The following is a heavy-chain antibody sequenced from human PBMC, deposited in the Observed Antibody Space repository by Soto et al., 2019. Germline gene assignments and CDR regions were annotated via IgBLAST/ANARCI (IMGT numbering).Heavy chain of an antibody. CDR2: ISSSSSYI. Sequence: GGSLRLSCAASGFTFSSYSMNWVRQAPGKGLEWVSSISSSSSYIYYADSVKGRFTISRDNAKNSLYLQMNSLRAEDTAVYYCARIGIERLRSGDAFHNLRQGTMVTVSS. V-gene: IGHV3-21*01. CDR1: GFTFSSYS. J-gene: IGHJ3*02. CDR3: ARIGIERLRSGDAFHN. D-gene: IGHD6-25*01.